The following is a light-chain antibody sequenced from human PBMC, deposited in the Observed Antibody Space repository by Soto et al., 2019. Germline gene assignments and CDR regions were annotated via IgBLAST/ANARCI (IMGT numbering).Light chain of an antibody. V-gene: IGKV3-15*01. CDR3: QQYNNWPPWK. J-gene: IGKJ1*01. CDR1: QSVSSY. Sequence: EIVLTQSPATLSFSPVEISTLSCRASQSVSSYLAWYQPTPGQAPRLLIYDASTRATGIPARFSGSGSGTEFTLTIRSLQSEDFAVYYCQQYNNWPPWKCGRGTKGGIK. CDR2: DAS.